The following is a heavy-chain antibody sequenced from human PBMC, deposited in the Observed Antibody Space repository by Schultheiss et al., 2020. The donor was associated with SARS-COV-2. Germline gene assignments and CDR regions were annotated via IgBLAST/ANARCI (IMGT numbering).Heavy chain of an antibody. CDR2: IYYSGST. V-gene: IGHV4-31*03. CDR1: GGSIRSGGYY. Sequence: SETLSLTCTVSGGSIRSGGYYWSWIRQHPGKGLEWIGYIYYSGSTYYNPSLKSRVTISVDTSKNQFSLKLSSVTAADTAVYYCARDYGPYDYGDYGFDYYYGMDVWGQGTTVTVSS. CDR3: ARDYGPYDYGDYGFDYYYGMDV. J-gene: IGHJ6*02. D-gene: IGHD4-17*01.